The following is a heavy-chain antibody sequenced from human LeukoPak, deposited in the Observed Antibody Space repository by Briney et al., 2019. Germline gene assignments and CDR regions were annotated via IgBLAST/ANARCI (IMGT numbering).Heavy chain of an antibody. CDR2: ISGTGGST. J-gene: IGHJ3*02. Sequence: GGSLRLSCAASGFIFRSYAMSWVRQAPGKGPEWVSGISGTGGSTYHADSVKGRFTISRDNSKNTLYLQMNSLRAEDTAIYYCAKATTYYYDSSGYYPDAFDIWGQGTMVTVSS. D-gene: IGHD3-22*01. CDR3: AKATTYYYDSSGYYPDAFDI. CDR1: GFIFRSYA. V-gene: IGHV3-23*01.